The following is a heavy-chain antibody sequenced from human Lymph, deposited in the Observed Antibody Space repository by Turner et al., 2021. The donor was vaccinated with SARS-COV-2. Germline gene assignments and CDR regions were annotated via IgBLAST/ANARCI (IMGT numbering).Heavy chain of an antibody. J-gene: IGHJ4*02. CDR3: ARDVTGPLGY. D-gene: IGHD1-20*01. V-gene: IGHV1-69*10. CDR1: GGTLSSYA. Sequence: QVQRVQSGAVVKKPVSSVKVSCKASGGTLSSYAISWVRQTPGQGLEWMGGINPMLDIANYAQKFKGRVTMTADKSTSTAYMELSSLRSEDTAVYYCARDVTGPLGYWGQGTLVTVSS. CDR2: INPMLDIA.